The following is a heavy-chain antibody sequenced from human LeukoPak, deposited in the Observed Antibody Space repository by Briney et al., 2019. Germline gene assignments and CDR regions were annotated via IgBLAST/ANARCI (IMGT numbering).Heavy chain of an antibody. J-gene: IGHJ5*02. Sequence: GGSLRLSCAASGFTFSSYEMNWVCQAPGKGLEWVSYISSSGSTIYYADSVKGRFTISRDNAKNSLYLQMNSLRGEDTAVYYCARGGYCSGGSCYPTDNWFDPWGQGTPVTVSS. CDR2: ISSSGSTI. V-gene: IGHV3-48*03. D-gene: IGHD2-15*01. CDR1: GFTFSSYE. CDR3: ARGGYCSGGSCYPTDNWFDP.